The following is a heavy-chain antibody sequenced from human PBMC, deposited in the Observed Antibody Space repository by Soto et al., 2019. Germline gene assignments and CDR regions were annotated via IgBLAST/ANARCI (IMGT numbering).Heavy chain of an antibody. CDR3: GRDVGYGVIDY. CDR2: INAYNGNT. Sequence: QVQLVQSGGEVKKPGASVKVSCKASGYTFTSYGISWVRQAPGQGLEWMGWINAYNGNTNYAQKLQVRVTMTTDTSTSTAYLELRSLRSGKTAVYYCGRDVGYGVIDYWGQGTLVTVPS. CDR1: GYTFTSYG. J-gene: IGHJ4*02. D-gene: IGHD5-18*01. V-gene: IGHV1-18*01.